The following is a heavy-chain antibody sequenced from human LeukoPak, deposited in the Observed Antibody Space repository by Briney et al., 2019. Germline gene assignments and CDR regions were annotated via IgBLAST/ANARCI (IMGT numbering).Heavy chain of an antibody. CDR3: ARDAYIPPNWFDP. CDR2: INPSGGST. V-gene: IGHV1-46*01. J-gene: IGHJ5*02. Sequence: ASVKVSCKASGYTFTSYYMHWVRQAPGQGLEWMGIINPSGGSTSYAQKFQGRVTMTRDMSTSTAYMELSSLRSEDTAVYYCARDAYIPPNWFDPWGQGTLVTVSS. CDR1: GYTFTSYY. D-gene: IGHD2-2*02.